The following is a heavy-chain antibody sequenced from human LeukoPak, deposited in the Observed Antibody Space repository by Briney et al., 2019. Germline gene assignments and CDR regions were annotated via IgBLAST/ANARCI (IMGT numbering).Heavy chain of an antibody. D-gene: IGHD6-6*01. CDR2: ISGSGGST. J-gene: IGHJ5*02. CDR1: GFTFSSYA. V-gene: IGHV3-23*01. CDR3: AKDIYEGYSSSSNWFDP. Sequence: GGSLRLSCAASGFTFSSYAMSWVRQAPGKGLEWVSAISGSGGSTYYADSVKGRFTISRDNSKNTLYLQMNSLRAEDTAVYYCAKDIYEGYSSSSNWFDPWGQGTLVTVSS.